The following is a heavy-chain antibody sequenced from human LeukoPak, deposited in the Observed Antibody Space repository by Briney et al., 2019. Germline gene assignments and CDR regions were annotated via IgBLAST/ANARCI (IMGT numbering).Heavy chain of an antibody. CDR2: ISSSSSYI. Sequence: GXXLRLSCAASGFTFSSYSMNWVRQAPGKGLEWVSSISSSSSYIYYAYSVKGRFTISRDNAKNSLYLQMNSLRAGDTAVYYCARARAGSHAFDIWGQGTMVTVSS. D-gene: IGHD3-10*01. CDR3: ARARAGSHAFDI. V-gene: IGHV3-21*01. J-gene: IGHJ3*02. CDR1: GFTFSSYS.